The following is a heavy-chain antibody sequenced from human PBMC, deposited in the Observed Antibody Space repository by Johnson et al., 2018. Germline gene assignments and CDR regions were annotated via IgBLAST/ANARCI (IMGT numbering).Heavy chain of an antibody. D-gene: IGHD2-21*02. CDR3: ARGIMLLTAAFDL. Sequence: QVQLQESGAEVREPGASVKISCKTSGFTFSDYLMHWVRQAPGQGLEWMGGIIPMFGTANDTQKFQGRLTITADGSTSTAYRELSSLKSEDTAMYFCARGIMLLTAAFDLWGQGTVVTVSS. V-gene: IGHV1-69*01. J-gene: IGHJ3*01. CDR2: IIPMFGTA. CDR1: GFTFSDYL.